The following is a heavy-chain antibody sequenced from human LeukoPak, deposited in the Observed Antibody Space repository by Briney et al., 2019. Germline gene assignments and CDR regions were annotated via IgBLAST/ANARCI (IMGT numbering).Heavy chain of an antibody. J-gene: IGHJ5*02. V-gene: IGHV4-30-2*01. CDR3: ARASPINWNYGWFDP. CDR2: IYHSGST. D-gene: IGHD1-7*01. Sequence: SQTLSLTCAVSGGSISSGGYSWSWIRQPPGKGLEWIGYIYHSGSTYYNPSLKSRVTISVDRSKKQFSLKLSSVTAADTAVYYCARASPINWNYGWFDPWGQGTLVTVSS. CDR1: GGSISSGGYS.